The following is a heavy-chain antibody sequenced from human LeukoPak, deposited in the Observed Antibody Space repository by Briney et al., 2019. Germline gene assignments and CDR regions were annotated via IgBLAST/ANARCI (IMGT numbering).Heavy chain of an antibody. Sequence: GGSLRLSCAASGFTFSSYAMSWVSQAPGTGLEWVSAISASGGSTYYADSVKGRFTISRDNSKKTLSLQMNSLRAEDTAIYYCAKATYTNSGYYYYTDVWGKGTTVTVSS. CDR2: ISASGGST. D-gene: IGHD4-23*01. CDR3: AKATYTNSGYYYYTDV. CDR1: GFTFSSYA. V-gene: IGHV3-23*01. J-gene: IGHJ6*03.